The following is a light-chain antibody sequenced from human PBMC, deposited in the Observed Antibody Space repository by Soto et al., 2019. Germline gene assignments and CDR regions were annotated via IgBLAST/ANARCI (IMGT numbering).Light chain of an antibody. J-gene: IGKJ1*01. CDR2: LGS. V-gene: IGKV2-28*01. CDR3: MQALQTHRT. Sequence: DIVMTQSPLSLPVTPGEPASISCRSSQSLLHSNGYNYLDWYLQKPGQSPQLLIYLGSNRASGVPDRFSGSGSGTDFTLKISRVEAEDVGVYYCMQALQTHRTFGQGTKVDI. CDR1: QSLLHSNGYNY.